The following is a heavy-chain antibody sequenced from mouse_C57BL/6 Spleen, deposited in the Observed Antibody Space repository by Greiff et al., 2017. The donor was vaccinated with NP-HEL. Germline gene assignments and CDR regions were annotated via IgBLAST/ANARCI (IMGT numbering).Heavy chain of an antibody. D-gene: IGHD2-3*01. CDR1: GFSLTSYG. CDR3: ARGWLLHAMDY. CDR2: IWSGGST. Sequence: QVQLQQSGPGLVQPSQSLSITCTVSGFSLTSYGVHWVRQSPGKGLEWLGVIWSGGSTDYNAAFISRLSISKDNSKSQVFFKMNSLQADDTAIYYCARGWLLHAMDYWGQGTSVTVSS. J-gene: IGHJ4*01. V-gene: IGHV2-2*01.